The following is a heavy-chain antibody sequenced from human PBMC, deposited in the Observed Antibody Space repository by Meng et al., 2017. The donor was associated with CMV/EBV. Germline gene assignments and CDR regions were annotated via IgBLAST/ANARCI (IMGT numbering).Heavy chain of an antibody. Sequence: PVLARPSQTLHLTCPAYDASISNYDWSLFGQSAANGQEWIGRIDTSVCSIYKPPLKSRVTMSVYTYKHQLSLTLSSVTAADTAMHSCARGPEVDDGDDVGLYYWGQGTLFTAPQ. J-gene: IGHJ4*02. D-gene: IGHD4-17*01. V-gene: IGHV4-4*07. CDR3: ARGPEVDDGDDVGLYY. CDR1: DASISNYD. CDR2: IDTSVCS.